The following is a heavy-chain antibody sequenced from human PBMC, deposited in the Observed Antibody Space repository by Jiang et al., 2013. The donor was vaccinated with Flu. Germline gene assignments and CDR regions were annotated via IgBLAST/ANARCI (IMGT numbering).Heavy chain of an antibody. J-gene: IGHJ4*01. D-gene: IGHD5-18*01. V-gene: IGHV3-33*01. CDR2: IWNIGNKR. CDR3: VRDGDDTANYYFDS. CDR1: GFSFNTYG. Sequence: VQLLESGGGVVQPGRSLRLSCVASGFSFNTYGMHWVRQAPGKGLEWVAIIWNIGNKRYYADSVKGRFTISRDDSKKTVYLQMNSLRVEDTAVYYCVRDGDDTANYYFDSWG.